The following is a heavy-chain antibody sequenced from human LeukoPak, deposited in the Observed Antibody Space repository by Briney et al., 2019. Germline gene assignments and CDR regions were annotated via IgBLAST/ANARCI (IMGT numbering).Heavy chain of an antibody. CDR2: ISGSGGST. CDR1: GFTFSSYA. CDR3: AKQKQRVLDHYFDF. Sequence: PGGSLRLSCAASGFTFSSYAMCWVRQAPGKGLEWVSAISGSGGSTYYADSVKGRFTISRDNSKNTLYLQMNSLRAEDTAVYYCAKQKQRVLDHYFDFWGQGPRVPVYS. D-gene: IGHD6-6*01. V-gene: IGHV3-23*01. J-gene: IGHJ4*02.